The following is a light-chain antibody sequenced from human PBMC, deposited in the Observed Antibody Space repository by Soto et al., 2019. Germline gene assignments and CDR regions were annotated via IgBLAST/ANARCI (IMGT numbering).Light chain of an antibody. CDR2: SNN. J-gene: IGLJ2*01. CDR3: QSYDSSLTGSVV. V-gene: IGLV1-40*01. Sequence: QSVLTQPPSMSGAPGQRVTLSCTGGNSNIGAGYYVHWYQQLPGAAPKLLIYSNNNRPSGVPDRFSGSKSGTSASLAITGLQAEDEADYYCQSYDSSLTGSVVFGGGTKLTVL. CDR1: NSNIGAGYY.